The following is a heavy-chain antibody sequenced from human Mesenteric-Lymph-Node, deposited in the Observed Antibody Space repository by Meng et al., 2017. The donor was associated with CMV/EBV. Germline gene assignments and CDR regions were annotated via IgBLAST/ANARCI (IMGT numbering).Heavy chain of an antibody. CDR3: ARWGVGSAGDY. CDR2: INHDGSVT. J-gene: IGHJ4*02. CDR1: GFTFSSYW. V-gene: IGHV3-74*01. Sequence: LSCAASGFTFSSYWMFWVRQAPGKGLLYVSRINHDGSVTTSADSVKGRFTISRDNARDMLFLQMDSLRAEDTAVYYCARWGVGSAGDYWGQGILVTVSS. D-gene: IGHD6-13*01.